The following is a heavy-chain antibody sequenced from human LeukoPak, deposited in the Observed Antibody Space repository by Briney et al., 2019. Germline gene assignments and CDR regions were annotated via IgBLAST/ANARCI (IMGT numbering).Heavy chain of an antibody. J-gene: IGHJ4*02. Sequence: ASVKVSCKASGYTFTGYYMHWVRQAPGQGLEWMGWINPNSGGTNYAQKFQGRVTITADESTSTAYMELSSLRSEDTAVYYCARVVLRYFDWLSEYDYWGQGTLVTAS. D-gene: IGHD3-9*01. V-gene: IGHV1-2*02. CDR3: ARVVLRYFDWLSEYDY. CDR2: INPNSGGT. CDR1: GYTFTGYY.